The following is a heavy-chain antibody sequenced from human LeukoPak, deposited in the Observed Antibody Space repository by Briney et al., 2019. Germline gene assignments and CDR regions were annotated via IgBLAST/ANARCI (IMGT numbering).Heavy chain of an antibody. CDR3: AKDRNYYGSGSPFDY. CDR1: GFTFSSYA. V-gene: IGHV3-23*01. Sequence: GGSLRLSCAASGFTFSSYAMYWVRQAPGKGLEWVSGISGSGGSTYYADSVKGRFTISRDNSKNTLYLQMNSLRAEDTAVYYCAKDRNYYGSGSPFDYWGQGTLVTVSS. J-gene: IGHJ4*02. D-gene: IGHD3-10*01. CDR2: ISGSGGST.